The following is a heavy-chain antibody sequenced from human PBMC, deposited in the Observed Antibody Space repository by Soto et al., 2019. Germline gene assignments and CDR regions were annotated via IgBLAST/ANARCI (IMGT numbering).Heavy chain of an antibody. CDR3: ARLITMVRGVIKPYYYYGMDV. V-gene: IGHV1-69*13. D-gene: IGHD3-10*01. CDR1: GGTFSSYS. J-gene: IGHJ6*02. Sequence: SVKVSCKASGGTFSSYSISWVRQAPGQGLEWMGGIIPIFGTANYAQKFQGRVTITADESTSTAYMELSSLRSEDTAVYYCARLITMVRGVIKPYYYYGMDVWGQGTTVTVSS. CDR2: IIPIFGTA.